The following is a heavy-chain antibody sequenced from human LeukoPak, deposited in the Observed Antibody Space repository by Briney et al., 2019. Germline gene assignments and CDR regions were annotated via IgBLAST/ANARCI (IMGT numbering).Heavy chain of an antibody. CDR1: GYSIRLGYY. J-gene: IGHJ4*02. CDR2: IYHSGTT. D-gene: IGHD1-1*01. CDR3: ARTSNYWSPYFDY. V-gene: IGHV4-38-2*01. Sequence: SSETLSLTCSVSGYSIRLGYYWGWVRQPPRKGLEWVGSIYHSGTTYYNPSLKSRVTISVDTSQNQFSLKLTSVTAADTAVYYCARTSNYWSPYFDYWGQGALVTVSS.